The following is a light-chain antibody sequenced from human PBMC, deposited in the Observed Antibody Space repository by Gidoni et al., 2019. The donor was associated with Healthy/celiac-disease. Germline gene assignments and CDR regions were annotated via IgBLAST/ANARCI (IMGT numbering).Light chain of an antibody. V-gene: IGKV1-12*01. CDR3: QQANSFPHT. J-gene: IGKJ4*01. CDR2: AAS. CDR1: QGISSW. Sequence: DIPTLQSPSSLAASVGDRVTITFLASQGISSWLAWYQQKPGKAPKLLNYAASSLQSVVPSRFSGSGSGTDFTLTISSLQPEDFATYYCQQANSFPHTFGGGTKVEIK.